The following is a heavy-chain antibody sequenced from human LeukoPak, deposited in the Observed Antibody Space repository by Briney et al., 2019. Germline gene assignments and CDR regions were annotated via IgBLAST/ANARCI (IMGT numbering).Heavy chain of an antibody. V-gene: IGHV4-38-2*01. CDR2: IYHSGST. D-gene: IGHD2-2*01. CDR3: ARVVVVPAAPYFQH. Sequence: SETLSLTCAVSGYSISSGYNWGWIRQPPGQGLGWIGSIYHSGSTYYNPSLKSRVTISVDTSKNQFSLKLSPVTAADTAVYYCARVVVVPAAPYFQHWGQGTLVTVSS. J-gene: IGHJ1*01. CDR1: GYSISSGYN.